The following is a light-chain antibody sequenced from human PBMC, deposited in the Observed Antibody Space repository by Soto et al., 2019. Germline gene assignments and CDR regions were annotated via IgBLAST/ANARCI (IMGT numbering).Light chain of an antibody. CDR1: QNISNY. CDR3: QQYGSSPWT. Sequence: IVLTQSPATLSLSPGKRATLSCRASQNISNYLIWYQQKPGQAPRLLIYGASSRATGIPDRFSGSGSGTDFTLTISRLEPEDFAVYYCQQYGSSPWTFGQGTKVEIK. CDR2: GAS. J-gene: IGKJ1*01. V-gene: IGKV3-20*01.